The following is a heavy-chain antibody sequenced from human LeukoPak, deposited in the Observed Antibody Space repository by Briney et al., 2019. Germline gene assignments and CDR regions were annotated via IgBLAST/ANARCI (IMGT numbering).Heavy chain of an antibody. D-gene: IGHD2-21*02. CDR2: IVVGCGNT. J-gene: IGHJ6*04. CDR3: AADPPTGGDYNYYYGMDV. CDR1: GFTFTSSA. V-gene: IGHV1-58*01. Sequence: ASVKVSCKASGFTFTSSAVQWVRQAHGQRLECIGWIVVGCGNTNYTQKFQERVTITRDMSTSTAYMELSSLRPEDTAVYYCAADPPTGGDYNYYYGMDVWGKGTTVTVSS.